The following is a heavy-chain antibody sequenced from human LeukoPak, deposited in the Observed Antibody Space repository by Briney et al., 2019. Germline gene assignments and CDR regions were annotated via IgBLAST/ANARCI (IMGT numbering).Heavy chain of an antibody. CDR1: GGSNSSSPYY. CDR3: ARHYLSDGILSTFDP. J-gene: IGHJ5*02. CDR2: IYYRGST. D-gene: IGHD2-2*01. V-gene: IGHV4-39*01. Sequence: PSETLSLTCTVPGGSNSSSPYYWGWIRQPPGKGLEWIGTIYYRGSTYSNPSLNSRVTISLDTSKNQFSLRLRSVTAADTALYYCARHYLSDGILSTFDPWGQGTLVTVFS.